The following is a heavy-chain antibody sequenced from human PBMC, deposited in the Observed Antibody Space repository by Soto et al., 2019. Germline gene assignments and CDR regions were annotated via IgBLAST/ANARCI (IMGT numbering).Heavy chain of an antibody. CDR1: GVSISNSSYY. J-gene: IGHJ4*02. CDR3: ARHGSN. V-gene: IGHV4-39*01. Sequence: PSETLSLTCTVSGVSISNSSYYWGWIRRPPGKGLEWIGTIYYSGITYYNPSLKSRVTISVDTSKNRFSLKLTSVTAADTAVYYCARHGSNWGQGTLVTVSS. CDR2: IYYSGIT.